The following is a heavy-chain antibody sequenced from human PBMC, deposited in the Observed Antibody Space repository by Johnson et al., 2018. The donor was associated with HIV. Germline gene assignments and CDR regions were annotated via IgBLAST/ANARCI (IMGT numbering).Heavy chain of an antibody. J-gene: IGHJ3*02. Sequence: QVQLVESGGGVVQPGGSLTLSCVTSGFVFSDYVMHWVRQAPGKGLDWVTFIRSDGRSKHYADSVNGRFTIYRDNSKNTLYLQMNSLRAEDTAVYYCAKDPPGVDDIHAFDIWGQGTMVTVSS. CDR1: GFVFSDYV. CDR3: AKDPPGVDDIHAFDI. CDR2: IRSDGRSK. D-gene: IGHD3-9*01. V-gene: IGHV3-30*02.